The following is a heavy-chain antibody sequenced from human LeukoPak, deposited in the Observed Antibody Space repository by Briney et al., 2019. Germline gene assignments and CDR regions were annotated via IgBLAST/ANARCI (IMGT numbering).Heavy chain of an antibody. CDR2: IYYSGST. Sequence: SETLSLTCTVSGGSISSSSYYWGWIRQPPGKGLEWIGSIYYSGSTYYNPSLKSRVTISVDTSKNQFSLKLSSVTAADTAVYYCASASNDCSGGSCYGGYYYYYMDVWGKGTTVTVSS. CDR1: GGSISSSSYY. J-gene: IGHJ6*03. CDR3: ASASNDCSGGSCYGGYYYYYMDV. V-gene: IGHV4-39*01. D-gene: IGHD2-15*01.